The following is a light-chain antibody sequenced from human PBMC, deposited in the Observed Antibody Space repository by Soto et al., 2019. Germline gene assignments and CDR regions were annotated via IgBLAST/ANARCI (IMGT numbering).Light chain of an antibody. CDR2: SNN. Sequence: QAVVTQPPSASGTPGQRVTISCSGSRSNIRSNTVTWYQQLPGTAPKLLIYSNNQRPSGVPDRFFGSKSGTSASLAISGLQSEDEADYYCAAWDDSLNGWVFGGGTQLTVL. J-gene: IGLJ3*02. CDR3: AAWDDSLNGWV. CDR1: RSNIRSNT. V-gene: IGLV1-44*01.